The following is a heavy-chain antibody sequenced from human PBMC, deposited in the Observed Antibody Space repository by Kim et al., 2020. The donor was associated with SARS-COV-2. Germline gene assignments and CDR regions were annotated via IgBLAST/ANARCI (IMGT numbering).Heavy chain of an antibody. J-gene: IGHJ5*02. CDR3: ARGKLWVAGTFVGGNNWFDP. V-gene: IGHV4-61*02. CDR2: IYTSGST. CDR1: GGSISSGSYY. D-gene: IGHD6-19*01. Sequence: SETLSLTCTVSGGSISSGSYYWSWIRQPAGKGLEWIGRIYTSGSTNYNPSLKSRVTMSVDTSKNQFSLKLSSVTAADTAVYYCARGKLWVAGTFVGGNNWFDPWGQGTLVTVSS.